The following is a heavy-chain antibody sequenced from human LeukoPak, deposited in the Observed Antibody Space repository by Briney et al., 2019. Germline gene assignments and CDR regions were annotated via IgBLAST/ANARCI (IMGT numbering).Heavy chain of an antibody. Sequence: GGSLRLSCAASGFTFSSYAMSWVRQAPGKGLEWVSSVSSSGGSTYYADSVKGRFTISRDNSKNTLYLQMNSLRAEDTAVHYCAKDGAMITFGGVIVPPFDYWGQGTLVTVSS. CDR3: AKDGAMITFGGVIVPPFDY. CDR1: GFTFSSYA. CDR2: VSSSGGST. D-gene: IGHD3-16*02. J-gene: IGHJ4*02. V-gene: IGHV3-23*01.